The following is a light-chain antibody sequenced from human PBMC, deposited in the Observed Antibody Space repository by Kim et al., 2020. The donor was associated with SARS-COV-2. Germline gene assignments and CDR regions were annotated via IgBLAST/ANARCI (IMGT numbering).Light chain of an antibody. V-gene: IGLV1-40*01. CDR2: SNN. Sequence: QRVPISCTGSTSNIGAGYDVHWYQQLPGTAPKFLVYSNNNRPSGVPDRFSTSKSGTSASLAITGLQAEDEADYYCQSFDNSLSSYVFGTGTKVTVL. CDR1: TSNIGAGYD. J-gene: IGLJ1*01. CDR3: QSFDNSLSSYV.